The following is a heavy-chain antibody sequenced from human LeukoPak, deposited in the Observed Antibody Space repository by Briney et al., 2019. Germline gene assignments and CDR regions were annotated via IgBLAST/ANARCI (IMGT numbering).Heavy chain of an antibody. Sequence: ASLKVSCKASGVTLSSYAISWVRQAPGQGLEWMGGIIPIFGTANYAQKFQGRVTITADESTSTAYMELSSLRSEDTAVYSCARSGYSYGYLYRLPFDYWGQGTLVTVSS. V-gene: IGHV1-69*01. CDR2: IIPIFGTA. J-gene: IGHJ4*02. CDR3: ARSGYSYGYLYRLPFDY. D-gene: IGHD5-18*01. CDR1: GVTLSSYA.